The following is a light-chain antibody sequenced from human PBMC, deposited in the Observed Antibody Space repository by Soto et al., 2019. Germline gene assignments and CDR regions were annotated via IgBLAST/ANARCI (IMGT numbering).Light chain of an antibody. J-gene: IGKJ2*01. V-gene: IGKV1-39*01. CDR2: AAA. Sequence: DIQMTQSPSALSATVGDRVTITCRASQRISSYLNWYQQKPGKAPKLLIYAAASLQSGVPSRFSGSGSGTDSTLTISSLQPEDFATYYCQQSYSTPLYTFGQGTKLEIK. CDR1: QRISSY. CDR3: QQSYSTPLYT.